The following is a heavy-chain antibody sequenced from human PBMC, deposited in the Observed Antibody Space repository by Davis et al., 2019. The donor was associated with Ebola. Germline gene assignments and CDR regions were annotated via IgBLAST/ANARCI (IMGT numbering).Heavy chain of an antibody. CDR2: ISYDGSNK. V-gene: IGHV3-30*18. Sequence: GESLKISCAASGFTFSSYGMHWVRQAPGKGLEWVAVISYDGSNKYYADSVKGRFTISRDNSKNTLYLQMNSLRAEDTAVYYCAKDYYPHGMDVWGKGTTVTVSS. J-gene: IGHJ6*04. D-gene: IGHD3-22*01. CDR1: GFTFSSYG. CDR3: AKDYYPHGMDV.